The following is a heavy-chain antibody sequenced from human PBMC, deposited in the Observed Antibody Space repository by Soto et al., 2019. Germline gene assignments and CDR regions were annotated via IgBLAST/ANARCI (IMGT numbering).Heavy chain of an antibody. CDR2: IFHSGST. CDR3: ARDRRDGYKRYFEF. Sequence: PSETLSLTCTVSGASISSSYWSWIRQPPGKGLEWIGYIFHSGSTNYNPSLKSRVTISVDTSKNQFSLNLSSLTTADTAVYFCARDRRDGYKRYFEFWGQGNQVTVSS. V-gene: IGHV4-59*01. J-gene: IGHJ4*02. CDR1: GASISSSY. D-gene: IGHD5-12*01.